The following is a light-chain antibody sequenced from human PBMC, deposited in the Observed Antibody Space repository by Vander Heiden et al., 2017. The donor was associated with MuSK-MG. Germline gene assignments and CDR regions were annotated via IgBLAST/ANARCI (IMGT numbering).Light chain of an antibody. J-gene: IGKJ4*01. Sequence: EIVLTQSPATLSLSPGERATLSCRVSQSVDRLLAWYQQRPGQPPRLLIYDASNRASGIPARFSGGGSGTDFTLTISSLQPEDFAVYYCQQRSRLPLTFGGGTKVDI. CDR3: QQRSRLPLT. CDR2: DAS. V-gene: IGKV3-11*01. CDR1: QSVDRL.